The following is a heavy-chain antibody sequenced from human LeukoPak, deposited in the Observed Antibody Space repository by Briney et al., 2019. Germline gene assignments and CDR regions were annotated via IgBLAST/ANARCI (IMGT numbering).Heavy chain of an antibody. J-gene: IGHJ4*02. CDR2: IKQDGSEK. D-gene: IGHD1-1*01. CDR3: AGARFGTVGADY. CDR1: GFTFSNYW. V-gene: IGHV3-7*01. Sequence: PGGSLRLSCAASGFTFSNYWMNWVRQAPGKGLEWVANIKQDGSEKYYVDSVKGRFTISRDNAKNSLYLQMNSLRAEDTAVYYCAGARFGTVGADYWGQGTLVTVSS.